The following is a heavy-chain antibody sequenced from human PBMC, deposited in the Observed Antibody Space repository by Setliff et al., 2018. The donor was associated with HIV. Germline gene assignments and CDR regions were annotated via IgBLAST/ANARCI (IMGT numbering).Heavy chain of an antibody. CDR1: GSTFSTYD. CDR3: ARGHLDYNFWDEVLGNWFDP. V-gene: IGHV1-8*01. J-gene: IGHJ5*02. D-gene: IGHD3-3*01. Sequence: VASVKVSCKASGSTFSTYDINWVRQAPGQGPEWMGWMNPNSGNTGYAQKFQGRVTMTRNTSIRTAYMELSSLRSEDTAVYYCARGHLDYNFWDEVLGNWFDPWGQGTLVTVSS. CDR2: MNPNSGNT.